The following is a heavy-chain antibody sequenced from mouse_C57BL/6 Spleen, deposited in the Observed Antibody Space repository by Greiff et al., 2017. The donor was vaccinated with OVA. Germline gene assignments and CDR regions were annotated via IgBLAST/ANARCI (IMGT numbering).Heavy chain of an antibody. CDR2: IDPEDGDT. CDR3: TAYDYDGEAWFAY. J-gene: IGHJ3*01. Sequence: EVQLQQSGAELVRPGASVKLSCTASGFNIKDYYMHWVKQRPEQGLAWIGRIDPEDGDTEYAPKFQGKATMTADTSSNTAYLQLSSLTSEDNAVYYCTAYDYDGEAWFAYWGQGTLVTVSA. D-gene: IGHD2-4*01. V-gene: IGHV14-1*01. CDR1: GFNIKDYY.